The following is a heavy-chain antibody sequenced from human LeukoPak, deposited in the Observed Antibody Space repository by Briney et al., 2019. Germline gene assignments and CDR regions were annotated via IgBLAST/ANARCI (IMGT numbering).Heavy chain of an antibody. CDR1: GFTVSSNY. CDR2: IYSGGST. Sequence: GGSLRLSCAASGFTVSSNYMSWVRQAPGKGLEWVSVIYSGGSTYYADSVKGRFTISRDNAKNSLYLQMNSLRGEDTAVYYCARPYRSSWYGAFDIWGQGTMVTVSS. CDR3: ARPYRSSWYGAFDI. J-gene: IGHJ3*02. V-gene: IGHV3-53*01. D-gene: IGHD6-13*01.